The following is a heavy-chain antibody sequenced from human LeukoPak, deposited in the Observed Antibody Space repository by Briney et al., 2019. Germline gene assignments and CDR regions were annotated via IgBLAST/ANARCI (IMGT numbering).Heavy chain of an antibody. CDR1: GYTFTSYY. CDR3: ARDPENFNWFDP. V-gene: IGHV1-46*01. J-gene: IGHJ5*02. Sequence: GASMKVSCKASGYTFTSYYMHWVRQAPGQGLEWMGIINPSGGSTSYAQKFQGRVTITRDTSTSTVYMELSSLRSEDTAVYYCARDPENFNWFDPWGQGTLVTVSS. D-gene: IGHD1-14*01. CDR2: INPSGGST.